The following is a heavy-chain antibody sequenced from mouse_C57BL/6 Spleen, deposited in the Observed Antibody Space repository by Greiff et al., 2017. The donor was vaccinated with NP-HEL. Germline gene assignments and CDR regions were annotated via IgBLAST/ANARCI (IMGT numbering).Heavy chain of an antibody. CDR1: GFTFSSYA. CDR3: AREIYYGSVRYWYFDV. J-gene: IGHJ1*03. D-gene: IGHD1-1*01. V-gene: IGHV5-4*01. Sequence: DVKLVESGGGLVKPGGSLKLSCAASGFTFSSYAMSWVRQTPEKRLEWVATISDGGSYTYYPDNVKGRFTISRDNAKNNLDLQMSHLKSEDTAMYYCAREIYYGSVRYWYFDVWGTGTTVTVSS. CDR2: ISDGGSYT.